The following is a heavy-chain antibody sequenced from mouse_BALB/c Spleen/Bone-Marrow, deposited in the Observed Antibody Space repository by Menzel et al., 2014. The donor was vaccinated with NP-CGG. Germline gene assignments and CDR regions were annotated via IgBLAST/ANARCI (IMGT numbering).Heavy chain of an antibody. CDR3: ASLDDHIY. Sequence: EVQLQQSGAELVKPGASVKLSCTASGFNIKDTYMHWVKQRPEQGLEWIGRIDPANGNTKYDPKFQGKATITADTSSNTAYLQLSSLTSEDTAVCYCASLDDHIYWGQGTLVTVSA. CDR1: GFNIKDTY. J-gene: IGHJ3*01. D-gene: IGHD2-3*01. CDR2: IDPANGNT. V-gene: IGHV14-3*02.